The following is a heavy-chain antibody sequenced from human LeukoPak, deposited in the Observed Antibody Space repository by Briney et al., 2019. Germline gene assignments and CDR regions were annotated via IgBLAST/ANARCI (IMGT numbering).Heavy chain of an antibody. J-gene: IGHJ6*03. CDR2: ISWNSGSI. CDR1: GFTFDDYA. CDR3: ARNASMIVVVITTVYYYYYMDV. Sequence: GGSLRLSCAASGFTFDDYAMHWVRQAPGKGLEWVSGISWNSGSIGYADSVKGRFTISRDNAKNSLYLQMNSLRAEDTAVYYCARNASMIVVVITTVYYYYYMDVWGKGTTVTVSS. D-gene: IGHD3-22*01. V-gene: IGHV3-9*01.